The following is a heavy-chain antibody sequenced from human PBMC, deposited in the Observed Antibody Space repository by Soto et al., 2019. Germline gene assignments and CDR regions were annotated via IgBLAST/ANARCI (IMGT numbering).Heavy chain of an antibody. Sequence: EVQLVQSGAEVKKPGESLRISCKGSGYSFTSYWISWVRQMPGKGLEWMGRIDPSDSYTNYSPSFQGHVTISADKSISTAELQWSRLKVSDTAMYYCARLQAAAGDNDLTFDYWGQGTLVTVSS. CDR3: ARLQAAAGDNDLTFDY. CDR1: GYSFTSYW. V-gene: IGHV5-10-1*01. J-gene: IGHJ4*02. CDR2: IDPSDSYT. D-gene: IGHD6-13*01.